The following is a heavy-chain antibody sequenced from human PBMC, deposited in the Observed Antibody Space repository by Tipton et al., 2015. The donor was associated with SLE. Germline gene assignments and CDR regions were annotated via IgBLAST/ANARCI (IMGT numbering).Heavy chain of an antibody. D-gene: IGHD3-9*01. CDR2: IDPSDSYT. CDR3: ARSFYDILTGYLPFDI. Sequence: VQLVQSGAEVKKPGESLRISCKGSGYNFRSFWISWVRQMPGKGLEWMGRIDPSDSYTDYSPSFQGHVTMSADKSISTAYLQWSSLKASDTAIYYCARSFYDILTGYLPFDIWGQGTMVTVSS. V-gene: IGHV5-10-1*01. J-gene: IGHJ3*02. CDR1: GYNFRSFW.